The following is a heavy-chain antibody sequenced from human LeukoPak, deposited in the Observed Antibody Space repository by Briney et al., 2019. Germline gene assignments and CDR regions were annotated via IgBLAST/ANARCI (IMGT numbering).Heavy chain of an antibody. Sequence: GGSLRLSCAASGFIFSSYWMSWVRQAPGKGLEWVANIRQDGSDKSYVDSVKGRFTISRDNAKNSLYLQMNSLRAEDTAVYYCARDSRFTMRDYWGQGTLVTVSS. CDR1: GFIFSSYW. J-gene: IGHJ4*02. D-gene: IGHD3-22*01. CDR3: ARDSRFTMRDY. CDR2: IRQDGSDK. V-gene: IGHV3-7*01.